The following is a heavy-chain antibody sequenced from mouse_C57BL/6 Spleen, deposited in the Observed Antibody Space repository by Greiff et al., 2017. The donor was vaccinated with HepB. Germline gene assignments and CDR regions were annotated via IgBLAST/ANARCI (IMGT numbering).Heavy chain of an antibody. Sequence: VQRVESGLELVKPGASVKISCKASGYAFSSSWMNWVKQRPGKGLEWIGRIYPGDGDTNYNGKFKGKATLTADKSSSTAYMQLSSLTSEDSAVYFCAREEGRAMDYWGQGTSVTVSS. CDR1: GYAFSSSW. D-gene: IGHD1-1*01. J-gene: IGHJ4*01. CDR2: IYPGDGDT. V-gene: IGHV1-82*01. CDR3: AREEGRAMDY.